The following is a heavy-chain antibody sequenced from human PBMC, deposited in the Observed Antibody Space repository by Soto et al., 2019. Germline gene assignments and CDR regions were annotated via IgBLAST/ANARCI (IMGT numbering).Heavy chain of an antibody. CDR1: GGSISSSSYY. J-gene: IGHJ4*02. Sequence: QLQLQESGPGLVKPSETLSLTCTVSGGSISSSSYYWGWIRQPPGKGLEWIGSIYYSGSTYYNPSLKSRVTISVDTSKNQFSLKLSSVTAADTAVYYCARQNGFDSGYYLGPFDYWGQGTLVTVSS. V-gene: IGHV4-39*01. CDR3: ARQNGFDSGYYLGPFDY. D-gene: IGHD3-22*01. CDR2: IYYSGST.